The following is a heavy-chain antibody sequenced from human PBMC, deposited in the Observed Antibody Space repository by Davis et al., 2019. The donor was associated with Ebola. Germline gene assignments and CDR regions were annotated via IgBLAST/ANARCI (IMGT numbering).Heavy chain of an antibody. CDR1: GGSISSYY. CDR2: IYYSGST. D-gene: IGHD3-22*01. J-gene: IGHJ4*02. Sequence: PSETLSLTCTVSGGSISSYYWSWIRQPPGKGLEWIGYIYYSGSTNYNPSLKSRVTISVDTSKNQFSLKLSSVTAADTAVYYCAGYGTYYYDSSGYRYFDYWGQGTLVTVSS. CDR3: AGYGTYYYDSSGYRYFDY. V-gene: IGHV4-59*08.